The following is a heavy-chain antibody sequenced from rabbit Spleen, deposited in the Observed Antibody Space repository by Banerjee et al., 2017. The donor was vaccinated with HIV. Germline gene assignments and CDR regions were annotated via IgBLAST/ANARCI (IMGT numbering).Heavy chain of an antibody. Sequence: QEQLEESGGDLVKPEGSLTLTCTASGFSFSSTYWIFWVRQAPGKGLEWIVCIDSGSSGFTYFASWAKGRFTISKTSSTTVTLQMTSLTAADTATYFCARDTSSSFSSYGMDLWGPGTLVTVS. D-gene: IGHD1-1*01. CDR3: ARDTSSSFSSYGMDL. CDR1: GFSFSSTYW. J-gene: IGHJ6*01. CDR2: IDSGSSGFT. V-gene: IGHV1S45*01.